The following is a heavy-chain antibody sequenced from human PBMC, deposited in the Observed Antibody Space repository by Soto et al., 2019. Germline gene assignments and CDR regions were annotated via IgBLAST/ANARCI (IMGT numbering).Heavy chain of an antibody. D-gene: IGHD3-3*01. Sequence: GASVKVSCKASGGTFSSYAISWVRQAPGQGLEWMGGIIPIFGTANYAQKFQGRVTITADESTSTAYMELSSLRSEDTAVYYCARSGSYDFWSGLAGFDPWGQGTLVTVS. J-gene: IGHJ5*02. CDR3: ARSGSYDFWSGLAGFDP. V-gene: IGHV1-69*13. CDR2: IIPIFGTA. CDR1: GGTFSSYA.